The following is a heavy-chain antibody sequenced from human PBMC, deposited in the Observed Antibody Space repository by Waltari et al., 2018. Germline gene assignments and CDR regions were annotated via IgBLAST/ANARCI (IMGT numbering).Heavy chain of an antibody. V-gene: IGHV1-3*01. D-gene: IGHD5-18*01. Sequence: QVQLVQSGAEVKKPGASVKVSCKASGYTFPSYAMPWVRQAPGQRLEWMGWINAGNGNTKDSQKFQGRVTITRDTSASTAYMELSSLRSEDTAVYYCARDRGGRGYSYVDFDYWGQGTLVTVSS. CDR3: ARDRGGRGYSYVDFDY. CDR1: GYTFPSYA. CDR2: INAGNGNT. J-gene: IGHJ4*02.